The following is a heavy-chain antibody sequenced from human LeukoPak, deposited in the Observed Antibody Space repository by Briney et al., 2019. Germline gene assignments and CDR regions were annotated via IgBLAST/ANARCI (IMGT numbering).Heavy chain of an antibody. CDR2: IYTSGST. CDR1: GGSISSGNYY. CDR3: ARGSLSIAAAGYFDY. Sequence: PSQTLSLTCTVSGGSISSGNYYWSWIRQPAGKGLEWIGRIYTSGSTNYNPSLKSRVTISVDTSKNQFSLKLNSVTAADTAVYYCARGSLSIAAAGYFDYWGQGTLVTVSS. J-gene: IGHJ4*02. V-gene: IGHV4-61*02. D-gene: IGHD6-13*01.